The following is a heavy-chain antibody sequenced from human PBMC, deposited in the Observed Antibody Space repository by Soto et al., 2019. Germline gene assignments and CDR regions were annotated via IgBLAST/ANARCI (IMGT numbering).Heavy chain of an antibody. V-gene: IGHV3-43*01. J-gene: IGHJ6*02. Sequence: GGSLRLSCAASGFTFDDYTMHWVRQAPGKGLEWVSLISWDGGSTYYADSVKGRFTISRDNSKNSLYLQMNSLRTEDTALYYCAKDLVKRSWYTFYYYGMDVWGQGTTVTVSS. D-gene: IGHD6-13*01. CDR3: AKDLVKRSWYTFYYYGMDV. CDR1: GFTFDDYT. CDR2: ISWDGGST.